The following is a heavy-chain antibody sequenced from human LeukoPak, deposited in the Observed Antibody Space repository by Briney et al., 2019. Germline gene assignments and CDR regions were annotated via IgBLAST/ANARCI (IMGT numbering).Heavy chain of an antibody. CDR2: IYYSGST. Sequence: ESSETLSLTCTVSGGSISSSSYYWGWIRQPPGKGLEWIGSIYYSGSTYYNPSLKSRVTISVDTSKNQFSLKLSSVTAADTAVYYCARSRYYSNYVDHGMDVWGQGTTVTVSS. J-gene: IGHJ6*02. CDR1: GGSISSSSYY. CDR3: ARSRYYSNYVDHGMDV. D-gene: IGHD4-11*01. V-gene: IGHV4-39*01.